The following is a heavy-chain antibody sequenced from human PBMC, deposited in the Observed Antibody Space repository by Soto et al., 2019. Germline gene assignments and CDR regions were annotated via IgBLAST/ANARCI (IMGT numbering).Heavy chain of an antibody. Sequence: VQLVQSGADVKKPGASVKVSCQASGYSFTNYIITWVRQAPGPALEWMGGISPYNGNTDYAQNLLGRATMTTDTSTSTVYTELRSRRSDDTAVYYWAREAQTWGLHKDFDLGGRGTLVTASS. CDR1: GYSFTNYI. CDR3: AREAQTWGLHKDFDL. CDR2: ISPYNGNT. J-gene: IGHJ2*01. V-gene: IGHV1-18*01. D-gene: IGHD1-26*01.